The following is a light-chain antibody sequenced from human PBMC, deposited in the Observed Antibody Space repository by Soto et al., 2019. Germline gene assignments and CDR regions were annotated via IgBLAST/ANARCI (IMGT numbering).Light chain of an antibody. CDR3: QQYYTTPRT. CDR2: GAS. V-gene: IGKV3-15*01. CDR1: QGVSRK. Sequence: DIVMTQSPATLSVAPGERVTFSCRASQGVSRKLAWYQHKPGQAPRLHISGASTGATGIPARFSGSGSGTEFTLTISSLQSEDVAVYYCQQYYTTPRTFGQGTKLEI. J-gene: IGKJ2*01.